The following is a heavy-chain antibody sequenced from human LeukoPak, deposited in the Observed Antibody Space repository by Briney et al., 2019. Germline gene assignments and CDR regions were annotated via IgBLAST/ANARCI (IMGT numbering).Heavy chain of an antibody. V-gene: IGHV4-4*02. CDR1: GASVSTSDW. D-gene: IGHD4/OR15-4a*01. CDR2: IFHSGGT. CDR3: TRRFGYGVVGGYFDY. J-gene: IGHJ4*02. Sequence: SGTLSLTCAVSGASVSTSDWWSWVRQPPGKGLEWLGEIFHSGGTNYNPSLKSRVTISVDKSLNQFSLRLNSVTAADTAVYYCTRRFGYGVVGGYFDYWGQGALVTVSS.